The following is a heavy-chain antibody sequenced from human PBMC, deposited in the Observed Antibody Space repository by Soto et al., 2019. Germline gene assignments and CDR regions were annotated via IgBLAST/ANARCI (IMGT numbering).Heavy chain of an antibody. CDR1: GYTFTSYA. Sequence: ASVKVSCKASGYTFTSYAMHWVRQAPGQRLEWMGWINAGNGNTKYSQKFQGRVTITRDTSASTAYMELSSLRSEDTAVYYCASLGPTGTTKAPAFDIWGQGTMVTVS. CDR3: ASLGPTGTTKAPAFDI. D-gene: IGHD1-1*01. J-gene: IGHJ3*02. V-gene: IGHV1-3*01. CDR2: INAGNGNT.